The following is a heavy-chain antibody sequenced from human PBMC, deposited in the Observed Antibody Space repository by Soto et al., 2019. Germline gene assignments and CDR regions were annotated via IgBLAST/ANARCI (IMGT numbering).Heavy chain of an antibody. D-gene: IGHD2-15*01. CDR1: GYNFRGYF. J-gene: IGHJ4*02. CDR2: IRPSNGDT. CDR3: ARGEVVVGSSQLGPLDF. Sequence: ASVKVSCKASGYNFRGYFIHWVRQAPDQGPEWMGWIRPSNGDTDFAEEFKGWVTMTSDTSINTVYMELSRLRVDDTAVYYCARGEVVVGSSQLGPLDFWGQGTVVTVSS. V-gene: IGHV1-2*04.